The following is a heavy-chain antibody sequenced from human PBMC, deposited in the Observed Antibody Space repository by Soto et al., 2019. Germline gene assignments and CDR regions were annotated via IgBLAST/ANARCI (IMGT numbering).Heavy chain of an antibody. CDR1: GFTFSSYP. Sequence: QVQLVESGGGVVQPGRSLRLSCAASGFTFSSYPMHWVRQAPGKGLEWVAVISYDGSNKYYADSVKGRFTISRDNSKNTLYVQMNSLRAEDTAVYYCARERARLAASGYGDYYYGMDVWGQGTTVTVSS. D-gene: IGHD4-17*01. J-gene: IGHJ6*02. CDR3: ARERARLAASGYGDYYYGMDV. CDR2: ISYDGSNK. V-gene: IGHV3-30-3*01.